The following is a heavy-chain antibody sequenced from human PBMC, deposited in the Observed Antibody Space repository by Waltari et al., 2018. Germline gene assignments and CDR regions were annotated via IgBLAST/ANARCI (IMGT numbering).Heavy chain of an antibody. CDR2: INHSGST. J-gene: IGHJ5*02. CDR1: CGSFSRYY. V-gene: IGHV4-34*01. Sequence: QVQLQQWGAGLLKPSETLSLTCAVSCGSFSRYYWSWTRPPPRKGLEWIGEINHSGSTNYNPSLKSRVTISVDTSKNQFSLKLSSVTAADTAVYYCARRNGSGSLVGVNWFDPWGQGTLVTVSS. D-gene: IGHD3-10*01. CDR3: ARRNGSGSLVGVNWFDP.